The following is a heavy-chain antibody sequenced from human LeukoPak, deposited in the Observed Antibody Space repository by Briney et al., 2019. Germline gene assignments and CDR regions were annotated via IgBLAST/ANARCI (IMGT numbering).Heavy chain of an antibody. CDR2: IIPIFGTA. Sequence: GASVKVSCKASGGTFSSYAISWVRQAPGQGLEWMGGIIPIFGTANYAQKFQGRVTITADESTSTAYMEQSSLGSEDSAVYYCAREWNQAAVAGTSGWTNWGQGNLVTVSS. CDR1: GGTFSSYA. J-gene: IGHJ4*02. V-gene: IGHV1-69*13. CDR3: AREWNQAAVAGTSGWTN. D-gene: IGHD6-19*01.